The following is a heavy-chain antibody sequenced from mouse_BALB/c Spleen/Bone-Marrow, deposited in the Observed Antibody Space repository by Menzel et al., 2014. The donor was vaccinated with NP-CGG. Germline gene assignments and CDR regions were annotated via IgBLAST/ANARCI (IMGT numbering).Heavy chain of an antibody. D-gene: IGHD4-1*01. CDR1: GFTFSNYG. V-gene: IGHV5-6*01. Sequence: EVQRVESGGDLVKPGGSLKLSCTASGFTFSNYGMSWVRQTPDKRLERVATISSVGSYTYYPDSVKGRFTISRDNAKNALFLQMSSLKSEDTAMYYCARRGTGTGSYYFDYWGQGTTLTVSS. CDR2: ISSVGSYT. CDR3: ARRGTGTGSYYFDY. J-gene: IGHJ2*01.